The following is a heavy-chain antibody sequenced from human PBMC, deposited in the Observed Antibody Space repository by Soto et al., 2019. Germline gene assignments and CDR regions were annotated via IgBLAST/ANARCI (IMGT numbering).Heavy chain of an antibody. CDR1: GFILSGYD. CDR3: ARAGYDSSGYYFYAMDV. Sequence: GGSLRLSCVASGFILSGYDMHWVRQATGEGLEWVSAIVSAGDPYYSGSVKGRFTISRGNAENSVYLQMNSLRAGDTAVYYCARAGYDSSGYYFYAMDVWGPGTTVTVSS. J-gene: IGHJ6*02. D-gene: IGHD3-22*01. V-gene: IGHV3-13*05. CDR2: IVSAGDP.